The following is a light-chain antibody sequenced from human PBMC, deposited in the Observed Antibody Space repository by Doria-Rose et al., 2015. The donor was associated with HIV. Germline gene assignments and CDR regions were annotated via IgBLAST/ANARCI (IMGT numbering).Light chain of an antibody. Sequence: PGERVTFSCRASQSVSSSYLTWYQQKYGQAPRLLIYGASTRATSIPARLSGSGSGTDFTLTISRLEPEDFAVYYCQQYAQAPLTFGGGTKVEIK. CDR3: QQYAQAPLT. CDR2: GAS. V-gene: IGKV3-20*01. CDR1: QSVSSSY. J-gene: IGKJ4*01.